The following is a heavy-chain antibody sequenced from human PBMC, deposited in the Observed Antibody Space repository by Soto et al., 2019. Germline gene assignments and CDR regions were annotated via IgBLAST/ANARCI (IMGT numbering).Heavy chain of an antibody. CDR1: GNSFTTYY. CDR2: INPSGGRT. J-gene: IGHJ4*02. Sequence: VSVKVSCKASGNSFTTYYMHWVRQAPGQGLEWMGIINPSGGRTTYAQKFQGRVTTTRDTSTSTFHMELSSRTSEDTAVYYCAGLYHYDSSGYYDYWGQGTLVTVSS. CDR3: AGLYHYDSSGYYDY. V-gene: IGHV1-46*01. D-gene: IGHD3-22*01.